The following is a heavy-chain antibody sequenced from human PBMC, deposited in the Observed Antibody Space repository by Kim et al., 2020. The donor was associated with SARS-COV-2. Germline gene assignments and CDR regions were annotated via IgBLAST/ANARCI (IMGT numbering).Heavy chain of an antibody. CDR2: IYPADSDI. CDR1: GYNFTNYW. V-gene: IGHV5-51*01. Sequence: GESLKISCEGSGYNFTNYWIGWVRRMPGKGLEWMGIIYPADSDIRYSPSFQGQVTISVDKSITTAYLQWRSLKASDTAMYYCARLWMGSKYSSSGGLDVWGHGTTVSVSS. CDR3: ARLWMGSKYSSSGGLDV. D-gene: IGHD6-6*01. J-gene: IGHJ6*02.